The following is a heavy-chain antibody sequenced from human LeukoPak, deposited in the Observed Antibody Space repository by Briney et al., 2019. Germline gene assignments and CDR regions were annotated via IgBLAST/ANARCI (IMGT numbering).Heavy chain of an antibody. CDR1: GFTFSTSW. Sequence: GGSLRLSCAASGFTFSTSWMSWVRQAPVKGLEWVANIKQDGGETQYADSVKGRFTISRDNAKNSLYLQMNSPRAEDTAVYYCAREEWWFDPWGQGTLVTVSS. CDR3: AREEWWFDP. D-gene: IGHD2-8*01. V-gene: IGHV3-7*01. CDR2: IKQDGGET. J-gene: IGHJ5*02.